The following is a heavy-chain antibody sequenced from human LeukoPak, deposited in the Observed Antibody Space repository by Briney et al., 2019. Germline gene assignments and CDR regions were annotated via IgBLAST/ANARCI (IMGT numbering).Heavy chain of an antibody. CDR3: ALQSGSLYFFDY. J-gene: IGHJ4*02. V-gene: IGHV3-23*01. CDR2: ISASGGTT. Sequence: GGSLRLSCAASGFTFSNYGMSWVRQAPGKGLEWVSLISASGGTTYYADSVKGRFTISRDNAKNTLYLQMNSLRAEDTAVYYCALQSGSLYFFDYWGQGTLVTVSS. D-gene: IGHD1-26*01. CDR1: GFTFSNYG.